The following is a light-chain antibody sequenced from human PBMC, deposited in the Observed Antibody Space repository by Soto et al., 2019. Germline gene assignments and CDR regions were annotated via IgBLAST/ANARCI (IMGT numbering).Light chain of an antibody. CDR3: QSFDNSNHGV. J-gene: IGLJ3*02. Sequence: NFMLTQPHSVSASPGKTVTMSCTRSSGSIANSFVQWYQQRPGSSPTTVIYKDNQRPSGVPDRFSGSIDSSSNSASLSISGLKTEDEADYYCQSFDNSNHGVFGGGTKLTVL. CDR2: KDN. V-gene: IGLV6-57*01. CDR1: SGSIANSF.